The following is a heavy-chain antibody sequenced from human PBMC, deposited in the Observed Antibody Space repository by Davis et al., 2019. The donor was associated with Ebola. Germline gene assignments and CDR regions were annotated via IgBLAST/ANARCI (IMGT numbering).Heavy chain of an antibody. CDR1: GFTFSSYS. Sequence: GGSLRLSCAASGFTFSSYSMSWVRQAPGKGLEWVANIKQDGSEKHYVDSVKGRFTISRDNAKNSLYLQMNSLRAEDTAVYYCARSPRYCISTSCYVDYWGQGTLVTVSS. CDR2: IKQDGSEK. CDR3: ARSPRYCISTSCYVDY. D-gene: IGHD2-2*01. J-gene: IGHJ4*02. V-gene: IGHV3-7*03.